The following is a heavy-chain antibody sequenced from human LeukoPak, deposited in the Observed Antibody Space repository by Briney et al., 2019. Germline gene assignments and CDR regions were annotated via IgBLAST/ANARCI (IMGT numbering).Heavy chain of an antibody. CDR2: ISGSGGST. Sequence: GGSLRLSCAASGFTFSSYSMSWVRQAPGKGLEWVSAISGSGGSTYCADSVKGRFTISRDNSENTLYLQMNSLRAEDTAVYYCAKVQYYDPMWAAFDIWGQGTMVTVSS. D-gene: IGHD3-22*01. CDR3: AKVQYYDPMWAAFDI. V-gene: IGHV3-23*01. J-gene: IGHJ3*02. CDR1: GFTFSSYS.